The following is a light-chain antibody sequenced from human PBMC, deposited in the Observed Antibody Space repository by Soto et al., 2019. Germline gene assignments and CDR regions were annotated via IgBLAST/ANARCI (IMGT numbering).Light chain of an antibody. CDR2: GNS. CDR1: SSNIGAGYD. J-gene: IGLJ7*01. V-gene: IGLV1-40*01. CDR3: LLFFSGAPV. Sequence: QSVLTQPPSVSGAPGQRVTISCTGSSSNIGAGYDVHWYQQLPGTAPKLLIYGNSNRPSGVPDRFSGSKSGTSASLAITGLQAEDEADYYCLLFFSGAPVFGLGTQLTVL.